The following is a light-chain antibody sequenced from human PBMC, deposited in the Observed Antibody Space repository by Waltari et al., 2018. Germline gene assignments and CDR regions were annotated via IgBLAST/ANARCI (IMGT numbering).Light chain of an antibody. CDR3: SSYTSSSPYV. CDR1: RSDVGDYNY. CDR2: DVS. V-gene: IGLV2-14*03. J-gene: IGLJ1*01. Sequence: QSALTQPASVSGSPGQSITISCTGTRSDVGDYNYVSWYQQPPGKAPKLMIYDVSNRPSGVLNRFSGSKSGNTASLTISGLQAEDEADYYCSSYTSSSPYVFGTGTKFTVL.